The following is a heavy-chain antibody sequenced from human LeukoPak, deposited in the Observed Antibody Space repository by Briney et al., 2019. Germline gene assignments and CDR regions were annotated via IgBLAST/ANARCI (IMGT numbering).Heavy chain of an antibody. V-gene: IGHV4-39*01. CDR2: IYYSGST. J-gene: IGHJ4*02. Sequence: SETLSLTCTVSGGSISSSSYYWGWIRQPPGKGLEWIGSIYYSGSTYYNPSLKSRVTISVDTSKDQFSLKLSSVTAADTAVYYCARQGWELYSYVHFDYWGQGTLVTVSS. D-gene: IGHD5-18*01. CDR1: GGSISSSSYY. CDR3: ARQGWELYSYVHFDY.